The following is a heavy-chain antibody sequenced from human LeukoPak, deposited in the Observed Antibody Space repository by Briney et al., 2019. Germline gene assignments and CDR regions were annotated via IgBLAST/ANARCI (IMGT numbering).Heavy chain of an antibody. D-gene: IGHD3-10*01. Sequence: PSETLSLTCAVYGGSFSGYYWSWIRQPPGKGLEWIGEINNSGSTNYNPSLKSRVTISVDTSKNQFSLKLSSVTAADTAVYYCARCTRITMVRGVIITGIYYFDYWGQGTLVTVSS. V-gene: IGHV4-34*01. CDR1: GGSFSGYY. CDR3: ARCTRITMVRGVIITGIYYFDY. CDR2: INNSGST. J-gene: IGHJ4*02.